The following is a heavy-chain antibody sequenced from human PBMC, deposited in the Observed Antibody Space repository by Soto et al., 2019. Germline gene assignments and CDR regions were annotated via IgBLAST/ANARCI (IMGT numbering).Heavy chain of an antibody. CDR1: GGSIISYY. CDR3: ARAYGGNCFVY. D-gene: IGHD2-15*01. Sequence: SETLCLTCTVSGGSIISYYWSWIRQPPGKGLEWIGYIYYSGSTNYNPSLKSRVTISVDTSKNQFSLKLSSVTAADTAVYYCARAYGGNCFVYWGQGTLVTVSS. CDR2: IYYSGST. V-gene: IGHV4-59*01. J-gene: IGHJ4*02.